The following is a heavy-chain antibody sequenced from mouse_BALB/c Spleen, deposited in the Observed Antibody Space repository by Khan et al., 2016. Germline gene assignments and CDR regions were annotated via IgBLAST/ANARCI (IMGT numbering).Heavy chain of an antibody. CDR1: GYTFTNYG. J-gene: IGHJ3*01. CDR3: ARPDYGSSRGFAY. V-gene: IGHV9-3-1*01. D-gene: IGHD1-1*01. Sequence: QFQLVQSGPELKKPGETVRISCKASGYTFTNYGMNWVKQAPGKGLKWMGWINTYTGEPTYADDFKGRFAFSLETSASTAYLQINNLKKEVTATYFCARPDYGSSRGFAYWGQGTLVTVSA. CDR2: INTYTGEP.